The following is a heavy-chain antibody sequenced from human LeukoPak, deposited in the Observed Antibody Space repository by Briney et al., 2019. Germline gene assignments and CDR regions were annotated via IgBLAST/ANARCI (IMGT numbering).Heavy chain of an antibody. CDR1: EYSFATYX. D-gene: IGHD2-15*01. Sequence: GESLKISCKSSEYSFATYXXXXXXXXPXXXXXXXXXXFPGDSDTRYSPSFXXXVXXXADKSISTAYLQWSSLKASDTAIYYCASEYCSGGNCYFDYWGQGTLVTVSS. V-gene: IGHV5-51*01. J-gene: IGHJ4*02. CDR2: XFPGDSDT. CDR3: ASEYCSGGNCYFDY.